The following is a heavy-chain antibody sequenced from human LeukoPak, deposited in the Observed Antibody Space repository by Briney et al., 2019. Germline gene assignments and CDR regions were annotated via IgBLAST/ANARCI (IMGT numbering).Heavy chain of an antibody. Sequence: PETLSLTCAVYGGSFSGYYWSWIRQPPGKGLEWIGEINHSGSTNYNPSPKSRVTISVDTSKNQLSLKLSSVTAADTAVYYCARRYSSGWYYFDYWGQGTLVTVSS. J-gene: IGHJ4*02. V-gene: IGHV4-34*01. CDR2: INHSGST. CDR3: ARRYSSGWYYFDY. D-gene: IGHD6-19*01. CDR1: GGSFSGYY.